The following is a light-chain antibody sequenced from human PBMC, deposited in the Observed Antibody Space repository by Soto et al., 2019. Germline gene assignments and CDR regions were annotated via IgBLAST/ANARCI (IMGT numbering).Light chain of an antibody. J-gene: IGKJ3*01. CDR2: PTS. V-gene: IGKV1-39*01. CDR3: QQSYGVEVT. Sequence: DIQITQSPSTLSGSVGDKVTLTCRASQNILTFLNWYEQKPGKAPQLVIYPTSNLHSGVPSRFSGSRSGTDFNLTISSLQREDIETYYCQQSYGVEVTFGPGTKVDIK. CDR1: QNILTF.